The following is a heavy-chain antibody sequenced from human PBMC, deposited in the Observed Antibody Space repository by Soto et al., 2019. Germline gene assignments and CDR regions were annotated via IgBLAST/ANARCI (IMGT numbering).Heavy chain of an antibody. Sequence: QVQLVQSGPEVKKPGSSVKVSCTASGGTLTSYTINWVRQAPGQGLEWMGRIIPLVEMANSAQKFQGRITITANTSTSAPYMELSSLRSVDTAAYYCARGDTSFDIWGRGTLITVSS. D-gene: IGHD3-10*01. CDR2: IIPLVEMA. CDR3: ARGDTSFDI. J-gene: IGHJ2*01. CDR1: GGTLTSYT. V-gene: IGHV1-69*02.